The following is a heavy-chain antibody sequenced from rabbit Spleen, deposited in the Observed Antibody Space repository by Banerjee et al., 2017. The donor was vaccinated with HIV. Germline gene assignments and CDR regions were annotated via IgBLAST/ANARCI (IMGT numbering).Heavy chain of an antibody. D-gene: IGHD7-1*01. J-gene: IGHJ4*01. CDR3: ARDGGGYGAAGFSL. V-gene: IGHV1S45*01. CDR2: IYNGDGST. CDR1: GFTLSSYW. Sequence: QQQLEESGGGLVTPGGTLKLSCTASGFTLSSYWMCWVRQAPGKGPEWIACIYNGDGSTYYASWAKGRFTISKTSSTTVTLQMTSLTAADTATYFCARDGGGYGAAGFSLWGPGTLVTVS.